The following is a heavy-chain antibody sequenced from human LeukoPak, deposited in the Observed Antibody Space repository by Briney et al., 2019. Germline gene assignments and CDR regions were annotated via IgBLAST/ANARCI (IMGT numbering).Heavy chain of an antibody. V-gene: IGHV4-4*07. CDR1: GGSISSYY. J-gene: IGHJ3*02. Sequence: SGTLSLTCTVSGGSISSYYWSWIRQPAGKGLEWIGRIYTSGSTNYNPSLKSRVTMSVDTSKNQFSLKLSSVTAADTAVYYCARDFWSGYYSAFDIWGQGTMVTVSS. CDR3: ARDFWSGYYSAFDI. CDR2: IYTSGST. D-gene: IGHD3-3*01.